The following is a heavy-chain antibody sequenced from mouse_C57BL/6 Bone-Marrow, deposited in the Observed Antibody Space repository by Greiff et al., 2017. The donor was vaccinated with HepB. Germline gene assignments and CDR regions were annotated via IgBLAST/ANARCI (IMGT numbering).Heavy chain of an antibody. J-gene: IGHJ4*01. CDR1: GFNIKDDY. CDR3: TLIYYGNRDYAMDY. D-gene: IGHD2-1*01. Sequence: VQLQQSGAELVRPGASVKLSCTASGFNIKDDYMHWVKQRPEQGLEWIGWIDPENGDTEYASKFQGKATITADTSSNTAYLQLSSLTSEDTAVYYGTLIYYGNRDYAMDYWGQGTSVTVSS. CDR2: IDPENGDT. V-gene: IGHV14-4*01.